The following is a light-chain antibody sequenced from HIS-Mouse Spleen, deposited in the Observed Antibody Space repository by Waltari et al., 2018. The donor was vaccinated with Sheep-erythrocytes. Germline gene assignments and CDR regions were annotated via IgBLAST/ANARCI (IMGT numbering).Light chain of an antibody. CDR3: QQFNNYPRT. Sequence: AIQLTKSPSSLSASVGDRVTITVRSSQGISSALAWYQQKPGKAPKLLSYDASSLESGVPDRFSGSGSGTDFTLTISSLQPEDFATYYCQQFNNYPRTFGQGTKVEIK. CDR2: DAS. V-gene: IGKV1D-13*01. CDR1: QGISSA. J-gene: IGKJ1*01.